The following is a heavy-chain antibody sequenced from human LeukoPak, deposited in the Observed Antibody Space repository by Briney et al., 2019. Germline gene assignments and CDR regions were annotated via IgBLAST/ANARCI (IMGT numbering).Heavy chain of an antibody. J-gene: IGHJ4*02. CDR2: IIPIVGIT. D-gene: IGHD1-7*01. CDR3: ARWGTGTTNDY. Sequence: ASVKVSCKASGGTFSSYTISWVRQAPGQGLEWMGRIIPIVGITNYAQKFQGRVTITADKSTSTAYMELSSLRTEETGVYYCARWGTGTTNDYWGQGTLVTVSS. CDR1: GGTFSSYT. V-gene: IGHV1-69*02.